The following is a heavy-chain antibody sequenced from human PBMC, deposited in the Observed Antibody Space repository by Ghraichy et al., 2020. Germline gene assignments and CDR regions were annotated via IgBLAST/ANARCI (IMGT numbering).Heavy chain of an antibody. D-gene: IGHD3-16*01. Sequence: SETLSLTCTVSGYSISSGYYWGWIRQAPGKGLEWIGNVYHSGSTLYDPSLKSRATISVDTSKNQFSLTVKSVTATDTAIYYCARVGGGQVWGDWFRPWGQGTRVTVSS. J-gene: IGHJ5*02. CDR2: VYHSGST. CDR3: ARVGGGQVWGDWFRP. CDR1: GYSISSGYY. V-gene: IGHV4-38-2*02.